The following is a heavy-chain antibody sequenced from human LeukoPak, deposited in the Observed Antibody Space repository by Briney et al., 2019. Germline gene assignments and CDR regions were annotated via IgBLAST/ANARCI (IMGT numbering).Heavy chain of an antibody. CDR2: IYTSGRT. J-gene: IGHJ4*02. CDR1: TDSLSGHY. Sequence: SETLSLTCTVSTDSLSGHYWSWIRQPAGKGLEWIGRIYTSGRTFYNPSLKSRVTISMDTSMNQFSLRLNSVTAADTAVYYCARARVIPASFDDWGQGTLVTVSS. CDR3: ARARVIPASFDD. D-gene: IGHD3-16*02. V-gene: IGHV4-4*07.